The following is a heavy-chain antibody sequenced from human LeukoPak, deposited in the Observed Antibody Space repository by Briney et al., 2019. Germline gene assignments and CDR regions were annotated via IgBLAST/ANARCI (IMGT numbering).Heavy chain of an antibody. CDR1: GFTFSSYS. CDR3: ATLVPAATIDY. D-gene: IGHD2-2*01. CDR2: ISSSSSYI. Sequence: PGGSLRLSCAASGFTFSSYSMNWVRQAPGKGLEWVSSISSSSSYIYYADSVKGRFTISRDNAKNSLYLQMNSLRAEDTAVYYCATLVPAATIDYWGQGTLVTVSS. V-gene: IGHV3-21*01. J-gene: IGHJ4*02.